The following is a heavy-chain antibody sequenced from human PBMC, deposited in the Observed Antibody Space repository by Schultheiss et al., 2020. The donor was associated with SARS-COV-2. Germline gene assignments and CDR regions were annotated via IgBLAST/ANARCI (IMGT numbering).Heavy chain of an antibody. CDR2: INYSGST. V-gene: IGHV4-39*01. D-gene: IGHD2-2*01. J-gene: IGHJ4*02. Sequence: SETLSLTCNFFAGSISTFSYYWGWIRQSPGKGLEWIGTINYSGSTYYNPSLKSRVFMSVDTSKNKLSLNLRSVTAADTAVYYCTRLGRQTSASYPDYWGQGTLVTVSS. CDR1: AGSISTFSYY. CDR3: TRLGRQTSASYPDY.